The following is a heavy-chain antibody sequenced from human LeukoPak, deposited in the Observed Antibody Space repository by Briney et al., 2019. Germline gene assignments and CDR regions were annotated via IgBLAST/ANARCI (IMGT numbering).Heavy chain of an antibody. J-gene: IGHJ5*01. Sequence: GGSLRLSCAASGFTVSSSYMTWVRRAPGKGLEWGSIIYSGGNTYYADSVQGRFTISRDNSKNTLYLQMNSLRAEDTAVYHCASSREATSNWFVYWGQGTLVTVSS. CDR3: ASSREATSNWFVY. D-gene: IGHD2-2*01. CDR2: IYSGGNT. CDR1: GFTVSSSY. V-gene: IGHV3-66*01.